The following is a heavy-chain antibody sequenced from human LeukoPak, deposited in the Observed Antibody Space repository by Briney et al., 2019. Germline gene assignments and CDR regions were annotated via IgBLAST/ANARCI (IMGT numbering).Heavy chain of an antibody. CDR1: GGSISSTGYY. V-gene: IGHV4-39*07. D-gene: IGHD6-13*01. CDR2: IYYSGST. J-gene: IGHJ4*02. Sequence: SETLSLTCTVSGGSISSTGYYWGWIRQPPGKGLEWIGSIYYSGSTYYKPSLKSRVTISVDTSKSQFSLKLNSVTAADTAVYNCARSSSWYYFDYWGQGTLVTVSS. CDR3: ARSSSWYYFDY.